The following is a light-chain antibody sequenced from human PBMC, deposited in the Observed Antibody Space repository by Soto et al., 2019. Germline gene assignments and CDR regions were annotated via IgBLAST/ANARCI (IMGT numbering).Light chain of an antibody. CDR1: QSVSSY. CDR3: QQRSNWPVT. CDR2: DAS. Sequence: EIVLTQSPGTLSLSPGERATLSCRASQSVSSYLAWYQQEPGQAPMLLIYDASTRATGISARFSGSGSGTDFTLTISSLEPEDFAMYYCQQRSNWPVTFGQGTKVEVK. V-gene: IGKV3-11*01. J-gene: IGKJ1*01.